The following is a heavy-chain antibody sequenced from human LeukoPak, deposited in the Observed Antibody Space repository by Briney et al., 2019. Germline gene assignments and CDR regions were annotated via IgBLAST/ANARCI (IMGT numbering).Heavy chain of an antibody. J-gene: IGHJ4*02. V-gene: IGHV3-7*01. D-gene: IGHD7-27*01. CDR1: GFTFSSYW. Sequence: GGSLRLSCAASGFTFSSYWMSWVRQAPGKGLEWVANIKQDGSEKYYVDSVKGRFTISRDNAKNSLYLQMNSLRAEDTAVYYCARFSQLGTLDYFDYWGRGTLVTVSS. CDR3: ARFSQLGTLDYFDY. CDR2: IKQDGSEK.